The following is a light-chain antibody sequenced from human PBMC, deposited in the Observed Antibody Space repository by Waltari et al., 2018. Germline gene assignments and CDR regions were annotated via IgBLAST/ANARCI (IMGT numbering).Light chain of an antibody. Sequence: EIVLTQSPGTLSLSPGARASPPCRASQSVSNRYLAWYQQKPGQAPRLVIYGASSRAAGTPDRFSGSGSGTDFTLTISRLEPEDIAVYYCQQYSTSPVTFGGGTKVEIK. CDR3: QQYSTSPVT. CDR1: QSVSNRY. J-gene: IGKJ4*01. CDR2: GAS. V-gene: IGKV3-20*01.